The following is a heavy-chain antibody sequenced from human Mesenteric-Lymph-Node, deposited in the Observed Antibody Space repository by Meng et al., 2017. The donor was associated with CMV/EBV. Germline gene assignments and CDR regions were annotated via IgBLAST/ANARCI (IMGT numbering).Heavy chain of an antibody. CDR2: INWDGGTT. CDR3: AKDLPNNYGMDV. Sequence: GESLKISCEASGFTFIDYDISWVRQAPGKGLEWVSFINWDGGTTYYSDSVKGRFTISRDNSKNSLYLQMNSLRTEDTAFYYCAKDLPNNYGMDVWGQGTTVTVSS. J-gene: IGHJ6*02. CDR1: GFTFIDYD. V-gene: IGHV3-43*01.